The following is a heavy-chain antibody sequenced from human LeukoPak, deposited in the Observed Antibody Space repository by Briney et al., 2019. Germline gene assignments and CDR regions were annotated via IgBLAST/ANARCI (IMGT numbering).Heavy chain of an antibody. CDR2: IYSGGST. CDR1: GFTVSSNY. CDR3: ARPAVAGLKAGGYDY. J-gene: IGHJ4*02. D-gene: IGHD6-19*01. V-gene: IGHV3-66*04. Sequence: PGGSLRLSCAASGFTVSSNYMSWVRQAPGKGLEWVSVIYSGGSTYYADSVKGRFTISRDNSKSTLYLQMNSLRAEDTAVYYCARPAVAGLKAGGYDYWGQGTLVTVSS.